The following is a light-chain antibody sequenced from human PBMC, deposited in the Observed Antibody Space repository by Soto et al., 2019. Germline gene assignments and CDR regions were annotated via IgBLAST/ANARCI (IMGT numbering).Light chain of an antibody. CDR1: QSVSSN. CDR2: GAS. V-gene: IGKV3-15*01. Sequence: EVVMTQSPATLSVSPWDRATLSCMASQSVSSNLALYQQKPGQAPRLLIYGASTRATGIPARFSGSGSRTEFTLTISSLQSEDFVVYYCQQYNNWPGTFGQGTKVDIK. J-gene: IGKJ1*01. CDR3: QQYNNWPGT.